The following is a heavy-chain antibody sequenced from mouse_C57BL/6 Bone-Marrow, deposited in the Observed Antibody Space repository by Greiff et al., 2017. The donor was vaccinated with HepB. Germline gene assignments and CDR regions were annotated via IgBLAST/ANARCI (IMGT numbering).Heavy chain of an antibody. J-gene: IGHJ4*01. V-gene: IGHV5-6*01. CDR3: ARHPTTVYYYAMDY. D-gene: IGHD1-1*01. CDR1: GFTFSSYG. Sequence: EVKLMESGGDLVKPGGSLKLSCAASGFTFSSYGMSWVRQTPDKRLEWVATISSGGSYTYYPDSVKGRFTISRDNAKNTLYLQMSSLKYQDTAMYYCARHPTTVYYYAMDYWGQGTSVTVSS. CDR2: ISSGGSYT.